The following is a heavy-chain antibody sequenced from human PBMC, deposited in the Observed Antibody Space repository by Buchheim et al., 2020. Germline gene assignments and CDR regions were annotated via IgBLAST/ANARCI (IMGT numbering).Heavy chain of an antibody. J-gene: IGHJ4*02. V-gene: IGHV4-59*01. Sequence: QVQLQESGPGLVKPSETLSLTCTVSGGSISSYYWSWIRQPPGKGLEWMGYIYYSGSTNYNPSLKSRVTISVATSKTQFSLKLSSVTAADTAVYYCAREDCSGGSCYYFDYWGQGTL. CDR1: GGSISSYY. CDR2: IYYSGST. CDR3: AREDCSGGSCYYFDY. D-gene: IGHD2-15*01.